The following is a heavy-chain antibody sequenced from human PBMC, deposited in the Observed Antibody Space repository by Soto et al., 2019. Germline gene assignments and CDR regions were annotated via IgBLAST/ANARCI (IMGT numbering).Heavy chain of an antibody. CDR1: GFTVSTNY. J-gene: IGHJ4*02. CDR2: IYSGGST. CDR3: ARVARAVAAPYYFDY. D-gene: IGHD3-10*01. Sequence: TGGSLRLSCAASGFTVSTNYMTWVRQAPGKGLEWVSVIYSGGSTHYADSVKGRFTISRDNSKNTLYLQMNSLRADDTAVYFCARVARAVAAPYYFDYWGQGTLVTVSS. V-gene: IGHV3-53*01.